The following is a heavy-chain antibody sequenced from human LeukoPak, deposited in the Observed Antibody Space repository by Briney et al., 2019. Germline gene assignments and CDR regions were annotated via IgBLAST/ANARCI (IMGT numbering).Heavy chain of an antibody. CDR2: ISSSSSYI. Sequence: GGSLRLSCAASGFTFSSYSMNWVRQAPGKGLEWVSSISSSSSYIYYADSVRGRFTISRDNAKNSLYLQMNSLRAEDTAVYYCARYFDGYFDYWGQGTLVTVSS. V-gene: IGHV3-21*01. D-gene: IGHD2/OR15-2a*01. CDR1: GFTFSSYS. CDR3: ARYFDGYFDY. J-gene: IGHJ4*02.